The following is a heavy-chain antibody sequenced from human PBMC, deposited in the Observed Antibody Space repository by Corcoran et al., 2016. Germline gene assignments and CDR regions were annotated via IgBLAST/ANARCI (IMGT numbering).Heavy chain of an antibody. CDR2: ISSSSSYI. Sequence: EVQLVESGGGLVKPGGSLRLSCAASGFTFSSYSMNWVRQAPGKGLEWVSSISSSSSYIYYAESVKSRFTISRDNAKNSLYLQMNSLRAEDTAVYYCATCNPREYSSSWYPPSGDYYGMDVWGQGTTVTVSS. CDR1: GFTFSSYS. V-gene: IGHV3-21*01. D-gene: IGHD6-13*01. CDR3: ATCNPREYSSSWYPPSGDYYGMDV. J-gene: IGHJ6*02.